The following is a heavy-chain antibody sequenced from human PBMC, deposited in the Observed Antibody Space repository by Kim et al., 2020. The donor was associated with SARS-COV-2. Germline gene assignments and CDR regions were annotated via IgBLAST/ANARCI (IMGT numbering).Heavy chain of an antibody. Sequence: GGSLRLSCAASGFTFSSYAMSWVRQAPGKGLEWVSAISGSGGSTYYADSVKGRFTISRDNSKNTLYLQMNSLRAEDTAVYYCAKGAYCSSTSCFPTFNWFDPWGQGALVTVSS. D-gene: IGHD2-2*01. J-gene: IGHJ5*02. CDR3: AKGAYCSSTSCFPTFNWFDP. V-gene: IGHV3-23*01. CDR1: GFTFSSYA. CDR2: ISGSGGST.